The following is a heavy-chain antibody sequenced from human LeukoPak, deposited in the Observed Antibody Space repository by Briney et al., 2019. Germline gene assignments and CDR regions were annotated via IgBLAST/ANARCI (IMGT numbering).Heavy chain of an antibody. V-gene: IGHV1-18*04. CDR2: INSYNVNK. CDR3: VRDRGDPKYYYDSSGYGQADY. J-gene: IGHJ4*02. CDR1: GYTFTGYY. D-gene: IGHD3-22*01. Sequence: ASVKVSCKASGYTFTGYYMHWVRQAPGQGLEWMGWINSYNVNKNYAQKLLGRVTMTTDTSTSTAYMELRSLRSDDTALYYCVRDRGDPKYYYDSSGYGQADYWGQGTLVTVSS.